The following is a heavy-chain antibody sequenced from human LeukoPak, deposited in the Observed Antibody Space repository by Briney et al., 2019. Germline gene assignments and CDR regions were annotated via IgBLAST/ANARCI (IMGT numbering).Heavy chain of an antibody. CDR3: AKDTAGLLWFGELSADY. Sequence: PGGSLRLSCAASGFTFSSYGMHWVRQAPGKGLEWVAFIRYDGSNKYYADSVKGRFTISRDNSKNTLYLQMNSLRAEDTAVYYCAKDTAGLLWFGELSADYWGQGTLVTVSS. D-gene: IGHD3-10*01. V-gene: IGHV3-30*02. CDR2: IRYDGSNK. J-gene: IGHJ4*02. CDR1: GFTFSSYG.